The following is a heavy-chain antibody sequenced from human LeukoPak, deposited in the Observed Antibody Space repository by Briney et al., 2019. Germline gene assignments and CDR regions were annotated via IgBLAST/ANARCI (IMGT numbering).Heavy chain of an antibody. CDR2: IYYSGST. D-gene: IGHD4-11*01. CDR1: GGSMSSYY. Sequence: PSETLSLTCAVSGGSMSSYYWSWIRQPPGKGLEWIGYIYYSGSTNYNPSPKSRVTISVDTSKNQFSLKLSSVTAADTAVYYCARLRGNYFPDYWGQGTLVTVSS. V-gene: IGHV4-59*01. CDR3: ARLRGNYFPDY. J-gene: IGHJ4*02.